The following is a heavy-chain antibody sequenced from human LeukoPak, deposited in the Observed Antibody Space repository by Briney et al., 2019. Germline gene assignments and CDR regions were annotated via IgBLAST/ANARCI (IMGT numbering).Heavy chain of an antibody. D-gene: IGHD3-10*01. CDR3: ARGRWYYGSGSYEDY. J-gene: IGHJ4*02. CDR2: INHSGST. V-gene: IGHV4-34*01. CDR1: GGSFSGYY. Sequence: SETLSLTCAVYGGSFSGYYWSWIRQPPGKGLEWIGEINHSGSTNYNPSLKSRVTISVDTSKNQFSLKLSSVTAADTAVYYCARGRWYYGSGSYEDYWGQGTLVTVSS.